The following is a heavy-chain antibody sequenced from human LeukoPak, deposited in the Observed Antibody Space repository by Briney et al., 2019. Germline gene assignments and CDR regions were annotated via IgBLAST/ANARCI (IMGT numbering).Heavy chain of an antibody. J-gene: IGHJ5*02. CDR3: ARDIIDSSGYYAGWFDP. V-gene: IGHV4-59*01. CDR2: IYYSGST. CDR1: GGSISSYY. D-gene: IGHD3-22*01. Sequence: SQTLSLTCTVSGGSISSYYWSWIRQPAGKGLEWIGYIYYSGSTNYNPSLKSRVTISVDTSKNQFSLKLSSVTAADTAVYYCARDIIDSSGYYAGWFDPWGQGTLVTVSS.